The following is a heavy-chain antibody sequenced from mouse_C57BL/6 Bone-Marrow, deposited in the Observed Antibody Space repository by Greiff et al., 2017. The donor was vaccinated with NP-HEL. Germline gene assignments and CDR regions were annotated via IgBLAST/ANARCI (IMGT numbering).Heavy chain of an antibody. CDR2: ISYSGST. CDR1: GYSITSGYD. D-gene: IGHD2-12*01. Sequence: EVKLVESGPGMVKPSQSLSLTCTVTGYSITSGYDWHWIRHFPGNKLEWMGYISYSGSTNYNPSLKSRISITHDTSKNHFFLKLNSVTTEDTATYYCARDYYRGFAYWGQGTLVTVSA. V-gene: IGHV3-1*01. J-gene: IGHJ3*01. CDR3: ARDYYRGFAY.